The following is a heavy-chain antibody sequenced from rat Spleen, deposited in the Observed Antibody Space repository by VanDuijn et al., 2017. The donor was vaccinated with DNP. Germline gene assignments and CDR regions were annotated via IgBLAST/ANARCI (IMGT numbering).Heavy chain of an antibody. CDR2: ITSSGGST. V-gene: IGHV5S23*01. D-gene: IGHD1-7*01. J-gene: IGHJ2*01. CDR1: GFTFSDYY. CDR3: TRHYGYDPFDY. Sequence: EVQLVESGGGLVQPGRSLKLSCAASGFTFSDYYMAWVRQAPTKGLEWVASITSSGGSTYYPDSVKGRFTISRDNAKNTLYLQMNRLRSANTAAYFCTRHYGYDPFDYWGQGVMVTVSS.